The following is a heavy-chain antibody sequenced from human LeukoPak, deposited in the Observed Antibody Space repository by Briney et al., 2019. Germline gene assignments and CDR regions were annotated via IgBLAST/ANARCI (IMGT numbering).Heavy chain of an antibody. CDR1: GDSISSTNNY. CDR3: ARDPNLYGSGAFDY. D-gene: IGHD3-10*01. J-gene: IGHJ4*02. CDR2: IPTRGST. Sequence: PSQTLSLTCTVSGDSISSTNNYWNWLRQPAGKGLEWIGRIPTRGSTNYNPSLKSRVNISMDTSKTQFSLKLSSVTAADTAVYYCARDPNLYGSGAFDYWGQGTLVIVSS. V-gene: IGHV4-61*02.